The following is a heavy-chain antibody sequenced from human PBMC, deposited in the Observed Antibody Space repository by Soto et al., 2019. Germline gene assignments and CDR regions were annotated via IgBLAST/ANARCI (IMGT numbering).Heavy chain of an antibody. D-gene: IGHD2-2*01. CDR3: AGLGRGVVPAANIDYYYGMDV. V-gene: IGHV4-39*01. CDR2: IYYSGST. Sequence: SETLSLTCTVSGGSISSSSYYWGWIRQPPGKGLEWIGSIYYSGSTYYNPSLKSRVTISVDTSKNQFSLKLSSVTAADTAVYYCAGLGRGVVPAANIDYYYGMDVWGQGTTVTVSS. CDR1: GGSISSSSYY. J-gene: IGHJ6*02.